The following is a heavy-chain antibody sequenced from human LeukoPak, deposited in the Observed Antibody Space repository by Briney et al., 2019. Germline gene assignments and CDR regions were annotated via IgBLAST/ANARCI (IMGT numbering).Heavy chain of an antibody. J-gene: IGHJ4*02. CDR2: IKEDGSEK. D-gene: IGHD2-2*01. CDR1: GFTSSSYW. CDR3: AKRSGGSTSCPPDY. Sequence: GGSLRLSCAASGFTSSSYWMSWVRQAPGKGLEWVANIKEDGSEKYYVDSVKGRFTISRDNAKNSLYLQMNSLRAEDTAVYYCAKRSGGSTSCPPDYWGQGTLVTVSS. V-gene: IGHV3-7*01.